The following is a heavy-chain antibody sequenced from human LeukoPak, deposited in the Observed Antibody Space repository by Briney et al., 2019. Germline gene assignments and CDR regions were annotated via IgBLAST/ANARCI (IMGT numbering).Heavy chain of an antibody. CDR2: IKTDGSHI. D-gene: IGHD3-22*01. CDR1: GFTFTSHW. J-gene: IGHJ4*02. V-gene: IGHV3-74*01. Sequence: GVSLRLSCAVSGFTFTSHWMQWVRQAPGKGLEWVSRIKTDGSHINYADSVKGRFTISRDNAKNTLYLQMNSLRVEDTAVYYCARGISETNTMIDYWGQGTLVTVSS. CDR3: ARGISETNTMIDY.